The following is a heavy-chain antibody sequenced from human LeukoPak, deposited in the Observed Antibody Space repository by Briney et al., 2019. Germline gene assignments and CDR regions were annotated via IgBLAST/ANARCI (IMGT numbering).Heavy chain of an antibody. CDR2: IVVGSGNT. V-gene: IGHV1-58*02. CDR3: AREDTAIAMGGLNYYYYMDV. Sequence: GASVKVSCKASGFSFTGSVIQWVRQARGQRVEWIGWIVVGSGNTNYAQKFQERVTITRDRSTSTAYMELSSLRSEDTAVYYCAREDTAIAMGGLNYYYYMDVWGKGTTVTISS. D-gene: IGHD5-18*01. J-gene: IGHJ6*03. CDR1: GFSFTGSV.